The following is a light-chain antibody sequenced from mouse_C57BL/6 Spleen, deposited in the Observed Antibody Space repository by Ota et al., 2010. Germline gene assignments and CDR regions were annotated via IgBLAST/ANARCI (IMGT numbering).Light chain of an antibody. CDR2: CF. J-gene: IGKJ1*01. V-gene: IGKV5-43*01. Sequence: DFVLTQSPATLSVTPGDSVSLSCRASQSISNNLHWYQTKNQHESPKASHQVCFPVHLWDPLRFSGSGSGTDFTLSINSVETEDFGMYFXQQSNSWTWTFGGRHQAGNQ. CDR3: QQSNSWTWT. CDR1: QSISNN.